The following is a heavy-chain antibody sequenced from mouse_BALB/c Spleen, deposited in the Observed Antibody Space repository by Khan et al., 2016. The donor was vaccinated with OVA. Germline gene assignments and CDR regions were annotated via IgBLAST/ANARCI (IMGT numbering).Heavy chain of an antibody. V-gene: IGHV5-6*01. D-gene: IGHD1-1*01. CDR3: TRLAYYYDSEGFAY. CDR1: GFTFSTYG. CDR2: VSTGGGYT. J-gene: IGHJ3*01. Sequence: EVQVVESGGDLVKPGGSLKLSCAASGFTFSTYGMSWVRQTSDKRLEWVATVSTGGGYTYYPDSVKGRFTISRDNAKNPLYLQMSGLKAEDTAMFYCTRLAYYYDSEGFAYWGQGTLVTVSA.